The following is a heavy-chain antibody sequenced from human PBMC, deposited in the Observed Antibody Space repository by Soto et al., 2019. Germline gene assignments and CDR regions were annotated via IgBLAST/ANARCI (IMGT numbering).Heavy chain of an antibody. CDR2: IYSGVGT. CDR3: ARDCSGSSCYSSGFDY. Sequence: PGGSLRLSCAASGFSVSSNYMSWVRQAPGKGLEWVAVIYSGVGTYYADSVKGRFTISRDNSKNTLYLQMNSLRAEDTALYYCARDCSGSSCYSSGFDYWGQGTLVTV. J-gene: IGHJ4*02. CDR1: GFSVSSNY. V-gene: IGHV3-53*01. D-gene: IGHD2-15*01.